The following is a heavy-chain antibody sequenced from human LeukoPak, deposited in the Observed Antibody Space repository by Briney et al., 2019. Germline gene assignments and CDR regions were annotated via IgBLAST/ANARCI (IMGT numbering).Heavy chain of an antibody. CDR2: ISYSGST. CDR3: ARAGGYSYGQFDY. J-gene: IGHJ4*02. Sequence: SETLSLTCIVSGGSISSYYWSWIRQPPGKGLEWIGYISYSGSTNYNPSLKSRVTISVDTSKNQFSLKLSSATAADTAVYYCARAGGYSYGQFDYWGQGTLVTVSS. D-gene: IGHD5-18*01. V-gene: IGHV4-59*08. CDR1: GGSISSYY.